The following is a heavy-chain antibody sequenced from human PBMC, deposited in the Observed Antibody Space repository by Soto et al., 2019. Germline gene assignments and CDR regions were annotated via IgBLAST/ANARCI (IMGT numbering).Heavy chain of an antibody. V-gene: IGHV3-9*01. J-gene: IGHJ4*02. D-gene: IGHD5-12*01. CDR1: GFTFDDYA. CDR3: AKDMEWLRFGGYFDY. CDR2: ISWNSGSI. Sequence: GGSLRLSCAASGFTFDDYAMHWVRQAPGKGLEWVSGISWNSGSIGYADSVKGRFTISRDNAKNSLYLQMNSLRAEDTALYYCAKDMEWLRFGGYFDYWGQGTLVTVSS.